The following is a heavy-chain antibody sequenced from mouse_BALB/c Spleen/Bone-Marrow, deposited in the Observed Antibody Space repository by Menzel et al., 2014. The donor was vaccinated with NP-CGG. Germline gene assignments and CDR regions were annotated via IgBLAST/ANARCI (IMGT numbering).Heavy chain of an antibody. Sequence: EVQLQESGAELVKPGASVKLSCTASGFNIKDTYMHWVKQRPEQGLEWIGRIDPANGNTKYDPKFQGKATITAGTSSNTAYLQLSSLTSEDTAVYYCAMYYYGSSLFAYWGQGTLVTVSA. CDR3: AMYYYGSSLFAY. CDR1: GFNIKDTY. V-gene: IGHV14-3*02. D-gene: IGHD1-1*01. J-gene: IGHJ3*01. CDR2: IDPANGNT.